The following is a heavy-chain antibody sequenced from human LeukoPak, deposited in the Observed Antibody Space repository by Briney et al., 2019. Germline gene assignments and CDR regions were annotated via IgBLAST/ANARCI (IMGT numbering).Heavy chain of an antibody. J-gene: IGHJ3*02. D-gene: IGHD2-15*01. CDR3: ARGSVVVDAFDI. CDR2: ISSSGSTI. CDR1: GFTFSSYE. V-gene: IGHV3-48*03. Sequence: GGSLRLSCAASGFTFSSYEMNWVRQAPGKGLEWVSYISSSGSTIYYADSVKGRFTISRDNAKNSLYLQMNSLRAEDTAAYYCARGSVVVDAFDIWGQGTMVTVSS.